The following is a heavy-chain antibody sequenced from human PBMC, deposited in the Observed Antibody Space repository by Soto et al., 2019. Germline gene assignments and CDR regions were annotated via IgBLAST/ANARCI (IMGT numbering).Heavy chain of an antibody. CDR2: IYWDEDK. D-gene: IGHD1-7*01. CDR3: AGWNYESGLDV. CDR1: GFSLNTNGMG. Sequence: QITLKESGPTLVRPTQTLTLTCSFSGFSLNTNGMGVGWIRQPPGKALEWLAFIYWDEDKRYSSSLKTRLTVNPDTTKHAVVLTLTILDPQDTGTYYCAGWNYESGLDVWGQGTTVTVSS. J-gene: IGHJ6*02. V-gene: IGHV2-5*02.